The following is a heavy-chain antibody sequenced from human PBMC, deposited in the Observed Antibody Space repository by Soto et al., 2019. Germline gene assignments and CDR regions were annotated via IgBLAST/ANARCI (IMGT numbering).Heavy chain of an antibody. J-gene: IGHJ4*02. CDR3: ARDPHALDY. CDR2: SRSYDDTK. CDR1: GFTFSSYS. V-gene: IGHV3-48*02. Sequence: EVQLVESGGGLVQPGGSLRLSCATSGFTFSSYSMNWVRQTPGKGLEWTSYSRSYDDTKFYADSVKGRFTISRDNAKNSLYLQMNNLRDDDTAVYYCARDPHALDYWGQGTLVTVSS.